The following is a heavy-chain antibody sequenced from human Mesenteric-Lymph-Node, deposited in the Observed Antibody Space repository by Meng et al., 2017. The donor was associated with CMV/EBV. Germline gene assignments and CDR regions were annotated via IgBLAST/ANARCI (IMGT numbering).Heavy chain of an antibody. Sequence: GGSLRLSCAASGFTVSSNYMSWVRQAPGKGLEWVSVIYSGGSTYYADSVKGRFTISRDNSKNTLSLQMNSLRAEDTAVYYCARDVFGPYFYYGFDVWGQGTTVTVSS. D-gene: IGHD2-8*01. CDR1: GFTVSSNY. J-gene: IGHJ6*02. V-gene: IGHV3-53*01. CDR3: ARDVFGPYFYYGFDV. CDR2: IYSGGST.